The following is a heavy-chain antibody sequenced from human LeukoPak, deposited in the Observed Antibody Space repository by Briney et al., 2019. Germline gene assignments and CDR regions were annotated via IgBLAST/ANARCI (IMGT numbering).Heavy chain of an antibody. J-gene: IGHJ4*02. V-gene: IGHV1-18*04. CDR3: AISPGSSSWSHPPGNFGY. CDR2: ISAYNGKT. CDR1: GYTFTSYG. D-gene: IGHD6-13*01. Sequence: ASVKVSCKASGYTFTSYGISWVRQAPGQGLEWMGWISAYNGKTNYAQKLQGRVTMTTDTSTSTAYMELRSLRSDDTAVYYCAISPGSSSWSHPPGNFGYWGQGTLVTVSS.